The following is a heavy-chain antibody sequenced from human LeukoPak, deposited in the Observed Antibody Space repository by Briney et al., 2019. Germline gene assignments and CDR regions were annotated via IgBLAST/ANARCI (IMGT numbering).Heavy chain of an antibody. CDR2: IYYSGGT. CDR1: GASISSSDSY. D-gene: IGHD3-3*01. Sequence: SETLSLTCTVSGASISSSDSYWSWIRQPPGKGLEWIGFIYYSGGTNYNPSLKSRVAISVDTSKNQFSLKLSSVTAADTAVYYCARHRTAPRGFGNFDCWGQGTLVTVSS. CDR3: ARHRTAPRGFGNFDC. J-gene: IGHJ4*02. V-gene: IGHV4-61*05.